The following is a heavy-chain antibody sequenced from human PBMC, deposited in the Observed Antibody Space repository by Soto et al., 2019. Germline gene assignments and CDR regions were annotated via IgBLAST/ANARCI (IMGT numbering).Heavy chain of an antibody. CDR3: VRDSPIGSTYSGYDGIDY. CDR1: GYTFTSYG. Sequence: VASVKVSCKASGYTFTSYGISWVRQAPGQGLEWMGWISAYNGNTNYAQKLQGRVTMTTDTSTSTAYMELNSLRSEDTAMYYCVRDSPIGSTYSGYDGIDYWG. D-gene: IGHD5-12*01. J-gene: IGHJ4*01. V-gene: IGHV1-18*01. CDR2: ISAYNGNT.